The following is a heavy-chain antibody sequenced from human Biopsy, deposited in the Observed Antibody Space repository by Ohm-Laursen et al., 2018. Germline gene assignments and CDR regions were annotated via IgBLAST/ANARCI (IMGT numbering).Heavy chain of an antibody. Sequence: ASVKASCKASGDAFLGYYLHWVRQAPGQGLEWMGSIYPNSGDTDSAHKFQGRVSMTRDTSVSTAYSELSSLRCDNTAIYYCARDLLDWSLPSWGQGTLVTVSS. J-gene: IGHJ4*02. D-gene: IGHD3/OR15-3a*01. V-gene: IGHV1-2*07. CDR3: ARDLLDWSLPS. CDR2: IYPNSGDT. CDR1: GDAFLGYY.